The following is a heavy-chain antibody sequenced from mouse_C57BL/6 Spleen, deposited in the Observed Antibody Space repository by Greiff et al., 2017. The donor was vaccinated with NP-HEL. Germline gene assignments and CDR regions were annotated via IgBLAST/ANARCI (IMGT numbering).Heavy chain of an antibody. CDR1: GYTFTSYW. CDR2: INPSNGGT. CDR3: ASGEGYGNFYWYFDV. J-gene: IGHJ1*03. Sequence: QLQQPGTELVKPGASVKLSCKASGYTFTSYWMHWVKQRPGQGLEWIGNINPSNGGTNYNEKFKSKATLTVDKSSSTAYVQLSSLTSEDSAVYYCASGEGYGNFYWYFDVWGTGTTVTVSS. V-gene: IGHV1-53*01. D-gene: IGHD2-1*01.